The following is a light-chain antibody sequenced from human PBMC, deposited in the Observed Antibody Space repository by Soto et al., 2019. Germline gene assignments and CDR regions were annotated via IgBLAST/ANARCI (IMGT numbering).Light chain of an antibody. CDR1: QSVSSN. V-gene: IGKV3-15*01. CDR2: GAS. CDR3: QHYGSPIT. J-gene: IGKJ3*01. Sequence: EIVMTQSPATLSVSPGERATLSCRASQSVSSNLAWYQQKPGQAPRLLIYGASTRATGIPARFSGSRSGTEFTLTISSLQSEDFAVYYCQHYGSPITFGPGTKVEI.